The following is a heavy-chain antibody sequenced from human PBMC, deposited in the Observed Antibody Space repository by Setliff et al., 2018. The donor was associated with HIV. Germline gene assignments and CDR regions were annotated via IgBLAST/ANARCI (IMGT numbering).Heavy chain of an antibody. CDR2: VYVGGTV. V-gene: IGHV4-61*09. CDR3: ARGRTIGVSAVFFDP. Sequence: SETLSLTCTVSGGSMSSGSYSWTWLRQPAGKELELIGHVYVGGTVIYNPSLASRLTISIVPSKNQFSLDLRSVTAADTAKYYCARGRTIGVSAVFFDPWGQGTPVTVSS. CDR1: GGSMSSGSYS. J-gene: IGHJ5*02. D-gene: IGHD3-3*01.